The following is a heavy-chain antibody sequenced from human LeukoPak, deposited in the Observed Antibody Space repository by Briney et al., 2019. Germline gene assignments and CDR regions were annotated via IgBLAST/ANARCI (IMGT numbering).Heavy chain of an antibody. CDR3: ARGIWEMATIPYWYFDI. D-gene: IGHD5-24*01. Sequence: SETLSLTCAVSGGSISSGGYYWGWIRQPPGKGLEWIGSIYYSGSTYYNPSLKSRVTISVDTSKNQFSLKLSSVTAADTALYYCARGIWEMATIPYWYFDIWGRGTLVTVSS. J-gene: IGHJ2*01. V-gene: IGHV4-39*07. CDR2: IYYSGST. CDR1: GGSISSGGYY.